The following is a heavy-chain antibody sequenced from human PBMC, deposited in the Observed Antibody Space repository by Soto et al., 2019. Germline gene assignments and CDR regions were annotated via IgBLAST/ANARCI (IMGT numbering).Heavy chain of an antibody. CDR2: ISGSGGST. Sequence: GGSLRLSCAASGFTFSSYAMSWVRQAPGKGLEWVSAISGSGGSTYYADSVKGRFTISRDNSKNTLYLQMNSLRAEDTAVYYCAKSFLAAARPDWFDPWGQGTRVTVAS. V-gene: IGHV3-23*01. CDR1: GFTFSSYA. CDR3: AKSFLAAARPDWFDP. D-gene: IGHD6-6*01. J-gene: IGHJ5*02.